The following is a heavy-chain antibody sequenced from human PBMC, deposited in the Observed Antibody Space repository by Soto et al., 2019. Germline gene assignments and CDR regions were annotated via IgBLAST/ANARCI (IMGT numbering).Heavy chain of an antibody. CDR1: GFTFSGYA. J-gene: IGHJ4*02. Sequence: PGGSLRLSCAASGFTFSGYAMSWVRQAPGKGLEWISYISSSLGHTDYAESVKGRFTISRDNAKSSVLLEMSDLRSDDTAVYYCAANWNFGLNFWGQGTLVTVSS. D-gene: IGHD1-1*01. V-gene: IGHV3-11*03. CDR2: ISSSLGHT. CDR3: AANWNFGLNF.